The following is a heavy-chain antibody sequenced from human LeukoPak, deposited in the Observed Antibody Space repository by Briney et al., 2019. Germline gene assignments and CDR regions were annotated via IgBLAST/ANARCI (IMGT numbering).Heavy chain of an antibody. CDR3: AKVAQPEVKIAVVWFVDGNFDY. CDR2: ISYDGSNK. J-gene: IGHJ4*02. V-gene: IGHV3-30-3*01. Sequence: PGRSLRLSCAASGFTFSSYAMHWVRQAPGKGLEWVAVISYDGSNKYYADSVKGRFTISRDNSKNTLYLQMNSLRAEDTAVYYCAKVAQPEVKIAVVWFVDGNFDYWGQGTLVTVSS. D-gene: IGHD3-10*01. CDR1: GFTFSSYA.